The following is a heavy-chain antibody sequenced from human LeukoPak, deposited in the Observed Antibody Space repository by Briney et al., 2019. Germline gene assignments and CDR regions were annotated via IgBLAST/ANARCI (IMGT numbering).Heavy chain of an antibody. CDR2: ISGSGGST. D-gene: IGHD6-13*01. CDR1: GFTFSSYA. Sequence: GSLRLSCAASGFTFSSYAMSWVRQAPGKGLEWVSAISGSGGSTYYADSVKGRFTISRDNSKNTLYLQMNSLRAEDTAVYYCAKDRPSAGYSSSWYWAFDIWGQGTMVTVSS. V-gene: IGHV3-23*01. J-gene: IGHJ3*02. CDR3: AKDRPSAGYSSSWYWAFDI.